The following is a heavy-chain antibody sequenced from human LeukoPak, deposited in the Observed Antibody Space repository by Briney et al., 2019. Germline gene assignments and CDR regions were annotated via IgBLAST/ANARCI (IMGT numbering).Heavy chain of an antibody. J-gene: IGHJ5*02. D-gene: IGHD3-3*01. CDR3: ARHTIFCSFINCSPFDP. CDR1: GGSINNALYY. V-gene: IGHV4-39*01. CDR2: VSHDGIT. Sequence: SETLSLTCTVSGGSINNALYYWAWIRQTPEQLLEWMGSVSHDGITNYSPSLGGRVSLSADTSKNAFFMEVHSVTAADSAIYYCARHTIFCSFINCSPFDPWGQGTLVTVSS.